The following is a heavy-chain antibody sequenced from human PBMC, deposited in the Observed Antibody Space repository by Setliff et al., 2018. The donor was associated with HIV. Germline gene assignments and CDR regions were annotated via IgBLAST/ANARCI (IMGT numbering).Heavy chain of an antibody. J-gene: IGHJ4*02. CDR1: GFTFDRCW. Sequence: GGSLRLSCAASGFTFDRCWMHWVRQAPGKGLVWVSRVNRDGSSTTYADSVKDRFTISRDNSKNTLYLQMNSLRAEDTAIYYCAPIRDGYNYFFDQWGQGTLVTVSS. V-gene: IGHV3-74*01. CDR2: VNRDGSST. CDR3: APIRDGYNYFFDQ. D-gene: IGHD5-12*01.